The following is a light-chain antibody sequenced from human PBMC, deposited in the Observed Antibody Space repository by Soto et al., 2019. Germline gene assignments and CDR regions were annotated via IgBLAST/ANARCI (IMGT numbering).Light chain of an antibody. CDR2: DAS. CDR3: VARRKGPLT. J-gene: IGKJ4*01. Sequence: ELVLPQSPATLSLSPGERATLSCRASQSVSNYLAWYQQKPCQAPRLFIYDASNRATGIPAKFSGSGSGTDFTLTISSPEPEDYAVYFFVARRKGPLTFGGRTKVEIK. V-gene: IGKV3-11*01. CDR1: QSVSNY.